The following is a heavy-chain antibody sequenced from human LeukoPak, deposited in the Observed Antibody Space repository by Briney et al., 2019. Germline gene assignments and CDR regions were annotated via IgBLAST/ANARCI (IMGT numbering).Heavy chain of an antibody. D-gene: IGHD1-1*01. J-gene: IGHJ4*02. V-gene: IGHV3-30-3*01. CDR2: ISYDGSNK. CDR3: ASYGNWPMDFDY. CDR1: GFTFSSYA. Sequence: GGSLRLSCAASGFTFSSYAMSWVRQAPGKGLEWVAVISYDGSNKYYADSVKGRFTISRDNSKNTLYLQMNSLRAEDTAVYYCASYGNWPMDFDYWGQGTLVTVSS.